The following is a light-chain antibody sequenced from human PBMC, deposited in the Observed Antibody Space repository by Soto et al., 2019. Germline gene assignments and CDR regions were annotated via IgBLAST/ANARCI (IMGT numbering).Light chain of an antibody. J-gene: IGKJ1*01. CDR2: GAS. CDR1: QSVSSN. V-gene: IGKV3-15*01. Sequence: EIVMTQSPATLSVSPGERATLSCRASQSVSSNLAWYQQKPGQAPRLLIYGASTRATGIPARFSGSGSGTEFTLTISSLQSEDFAVYYCHQYGNSPGTFGQGTKVEI. CDR3: HQYGNSPGT.